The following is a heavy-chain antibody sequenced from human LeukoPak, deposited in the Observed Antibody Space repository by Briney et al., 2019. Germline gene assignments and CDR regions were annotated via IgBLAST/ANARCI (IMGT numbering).Heavy chain of an antibody. J-gene: IGHJ4*02. CDR3: ARRPLGYCSGTSCQLDY. V-gene: IGHV3-23*01. CDR1: GFTFSSYA. CDR2: ISGSGGST. Sequence: GVLRLSCAASGFTFSSYAMSWVRQAPGKGLEWVSAISGSGGSTYYADSVKGRFTISRDNAKNSLYLQMNSLRAEDTAVYYCARRPLGYCSGTSCQLDYWGQGTLVTVSS. D-gene: IGHD2-2*01.